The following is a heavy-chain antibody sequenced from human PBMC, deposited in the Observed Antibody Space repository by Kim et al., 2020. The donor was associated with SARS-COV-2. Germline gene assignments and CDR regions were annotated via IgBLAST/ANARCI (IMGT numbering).Heavy chain of an antibody. CDR2: ISYDGSNK. Sequence: GGSLRLSCVASGFTFSSYAMHWVRQAPGKGLEWVAVISYDGSNKYYADSVKGRFTISRDNSKNTLYLQMNSLRAEDTAVYYCARELSYYGMDVWGQGTTVTVSS. V-gene: IGHV3-30-3*01. J-gene: IGHJ6*02. CDR1: GFTFSSYA. CDR3: ARELSYYGMDV.